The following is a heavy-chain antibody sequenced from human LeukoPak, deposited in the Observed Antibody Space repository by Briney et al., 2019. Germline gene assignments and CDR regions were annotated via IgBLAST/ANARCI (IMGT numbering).Heavy chain of an antibody. V-gene: IGHV3-7*01. CDR2: SKQDGSKK. CDR1: GFRLSNYW. Sequence: GWSLRLSCAASGFRLSNYWMNWVRQAPGKGLEGVANSKQDGSKKNYVDSVKGRFSISRDNAKNSLILQMNSMRDEDTAVYYCARGVWAPFDSWGQGTRVSVSS. D-gene: IGHD7-27*01. J-gene: IGHJ4*02. CDR3: ARGVWAPFDS.